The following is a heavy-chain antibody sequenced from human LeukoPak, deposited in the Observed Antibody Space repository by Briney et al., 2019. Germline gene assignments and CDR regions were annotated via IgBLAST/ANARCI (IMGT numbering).Heavy chain of an antibody. J-gene: IGHJ4*02. CDR1: GFTFSSYG. V-gene: IGHV3-30*18. CDR2: ISYDGSNK. Sequence: GRSLRLSCAASGFTFSSYGMHWVRQAPGKGLEWVAVISYDGSNKYYADSVKGRFTISRDNSKNTLYLQMNSLRAEDTAVYYCAKEKAPYSYGKRSYFDYWGQGTLVTVS. CDR3: AKEKAPYSYGKRSYFDY. D-gene: IGHD5-18*01.